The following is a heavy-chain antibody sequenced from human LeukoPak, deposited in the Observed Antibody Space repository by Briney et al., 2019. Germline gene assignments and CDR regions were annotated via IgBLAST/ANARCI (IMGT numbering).Heavy chain of an antibody. CDR3: AKTISVARYCFDY. D-gene: IGHD6-6*01. CDR2: ISGSGGST. Sequence: GGSLRLPCAASGFTFSSYAMSWVRQAPGKGLEWVSAISGSGGSTYYADSVKGRFTISRDNSKNTLYLQMNSLRAEDTAVYYCAKTISVARYCFDYWGQGTLVTVSS. J-gene: IGHJ4*02. V-gene: IGHV3-23*01. CDR1: GFTFSSYA.